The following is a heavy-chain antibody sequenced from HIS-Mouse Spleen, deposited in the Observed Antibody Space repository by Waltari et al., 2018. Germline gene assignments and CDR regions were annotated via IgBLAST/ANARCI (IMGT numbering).Heavy chain of an antibody. J-gene: IGHJ4*02. Sequence: QVTLRESGPALVKPTQTLTLTCTFSGFSLSTRGICVSWIRQPPGKALEWLARIDWDDDKYYSTSLKTRLTISKDTSKNQVVLTMTNMDPVDTATYYCARIQAGKLELPFDYWGQGTLVTVSS. CDR2: IDWDDDK. V-gene: IGHV2-70*15. CDR3: ARIQAGKLELPFDY. D-gene: IGHD1-7*01. CDR1: GFSLSTRGIC.